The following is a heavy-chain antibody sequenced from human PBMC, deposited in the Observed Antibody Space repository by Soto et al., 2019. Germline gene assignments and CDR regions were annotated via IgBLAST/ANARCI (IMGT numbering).Heavy chain of an antibody. V-gene: IGHV3-33*01. Sequence: QVQLVESGGGVVQPGRSLRLSCAASGFVFSSYGMHWVRQAPGKGLEWVAVIWYDESNKYYADSVKGRFTISRDNSKNTLYLQMNSLRAEDTAVYYCASHVDADYWGQGTLVTVSS. CDR3: ASHVDADY. CDR2: IWYDESNK. CDR1: GFVFSSYG. J-gene: IGHJ4*02. D-gene: IGHD5-12*01.